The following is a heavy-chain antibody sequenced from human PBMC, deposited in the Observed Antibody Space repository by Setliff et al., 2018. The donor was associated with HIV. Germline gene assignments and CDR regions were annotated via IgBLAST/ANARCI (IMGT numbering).Heavy chain of an antibody. D-gene: IGHD2-2*01. Sequence: ASVKVSCKASGDSLSSQYLHWVRQAPGQGPEWMGIIDPSGESINYTQRFQGRVTMTRDTSTNTVYMELSSLTSGDTAVYYCARPAATWDFDYWGQGTLVTVSS. V-gene: IGHV1-46*01. J-gene: IGHJ4*02. CDR3: ARPAATWDFDY. CDR2: IDPSGESI. CDR1: GDSLSSQY.